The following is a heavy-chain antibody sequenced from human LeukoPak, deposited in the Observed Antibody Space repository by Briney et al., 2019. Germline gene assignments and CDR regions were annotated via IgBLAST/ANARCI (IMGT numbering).Heavy chain of an antibody. D-gene: IGHD3-3*02. Sequence: ASVKVSCKVSGYTLTELSMHWVRQAPGKGLEWMGGFDPEDGETIYAQKFQGRVTITRDTSASTAYMELSSLRSEDTAVYYCARAGAFHTFDYWGQGTLVTVSS. J-gene: IGHJ4*02. CDR1: GYTLTELS. V-gene: IGHV1-24*01. CDR3: ARAGAFHTFDY. CDR2: FDPEDGET.